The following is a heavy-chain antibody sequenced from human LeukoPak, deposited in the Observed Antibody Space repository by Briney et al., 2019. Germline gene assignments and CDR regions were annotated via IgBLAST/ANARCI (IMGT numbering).Heavy chain of an antibody. V-gene: IGHV4-59*01. D-gene: IGHD3-22*01. Sequence: SETLSLTCTVSGGSISSYYWSWIRQPPGKGLEWIGYIYYSGSTSYNPSLKSRVTISVDTSKNQFSLKLSSVTAADTAVYYCASTPMYYYDSSGYFPFDYWGQGTLVTVSS. CDR2: IYYSGST. CDR1: GGSISSYY. J-gene: IGHJ4*02. CDR3: ASTPMYYYDSSGYFPFDY.